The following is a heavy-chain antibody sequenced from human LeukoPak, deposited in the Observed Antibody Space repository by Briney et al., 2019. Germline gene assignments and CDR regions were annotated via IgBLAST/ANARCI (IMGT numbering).Heavy chain of an antibody. CDR3: AKGRYYYDSSGYYYDYFDY. CDR2: VSGSGGGST. Sequence: GGSLRLSCAASGFTFRSYAMSWVRQAPGKGLEWVSGVSGSGGGSTDYADSVKGRFTISRDNSKNTLYLQMNSLRAEDTAMYYCAKGRYYYDSSGYYYDYFDYWGQGTLVIVSS. J-gene: IGHJ4*02. V-gene: IGHV3-23*01. CDR1: GFTFRSYA. D-gene: IGHD3-22*01.